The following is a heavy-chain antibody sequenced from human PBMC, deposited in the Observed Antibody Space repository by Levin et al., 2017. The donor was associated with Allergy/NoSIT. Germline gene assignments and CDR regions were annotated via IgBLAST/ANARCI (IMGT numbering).Heavy chain of an antibody. J-gene: IGHJ4*02. D-gene: IGHD6-13*01. V-gene: IGHV1-2*06. CDR1: GYTFTDFY. CDR2: INPHSGGT. Sequence: GESLKISCKASGYTFTDFYLHWVRQAPGQGLEWMGRINPHSGGTNYAQTFQGRVTMTRDTSISTAYMELSRLRSDDTAVYYCARGGQQLPSDSWGQGTLVTVSS. CDR3: ARGGQQLPSDS.